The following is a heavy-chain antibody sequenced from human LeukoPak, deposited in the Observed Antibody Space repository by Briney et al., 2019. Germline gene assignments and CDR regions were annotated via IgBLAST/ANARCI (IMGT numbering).Heavy chain of an antibody. CDR1: GFTFSTFW. Sequence: GGSLRLSCAASGFTFSTFWVNWVRQTPGKGLEWVANIKQDGSEKYYVDSMKGRFTISRDNAKNSLYLQMNSLRDEDTAVYYCARSSGWIIDFWGQGTLVTVSS. CDR2: IKQDGSEK. D-gene: IGHD6-19*01. CDR3: ARSSGWIIDF. J-gene: IGHJ4*02. V-gene: IGHV3-7*01.